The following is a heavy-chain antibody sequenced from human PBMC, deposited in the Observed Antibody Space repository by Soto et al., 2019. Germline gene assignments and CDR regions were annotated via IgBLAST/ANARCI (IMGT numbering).Heavy chain of an antibody. Sequence: SVKVSCKASGGTFSSYSISWVRQAPGQGLEWMGGIIPIFGTANYAQKFQGRVTITADESTSTAYMELSSLRSEDTAVYYCARTSYGSGSYYNGYFDYWGQGTLVTVSS. J-gene: IGHJ4*02. V-gene: IGHV1-69*13. CDR1: GGTFSSYS. D-gene: IGHD3-10*01. CDR2: IIPIFGTA. CDR3: ARTSYGSGSYYNGYFDY.